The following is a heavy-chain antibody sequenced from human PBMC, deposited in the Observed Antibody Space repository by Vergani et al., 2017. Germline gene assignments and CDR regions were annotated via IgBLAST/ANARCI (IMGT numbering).Heavy chain of an antibody. CDR2: TSGSGANR. V-gene: IGHV3-23*01. J-gene: IGHJ5*02. CDR3: GRVADFYGLGSRLLDL. D-gene: IGHD3-10*01. Sequence: DVQLLESGGGLVQPGGSLRLSCAASGFGFSSYAMNWVRQAPGKGLEWVSATSGSGANRYYAGSVRGRFTISRDNSNNTLLLQMNSLRAEDTAIYYCGRVADFYGLGSRLLDLWGQGILVTVSS. CDR1: GFGFSSYA.